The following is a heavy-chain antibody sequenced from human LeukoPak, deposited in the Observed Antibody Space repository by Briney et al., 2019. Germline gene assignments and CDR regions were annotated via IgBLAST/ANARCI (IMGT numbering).Heavy chain of an antibody. CDR1: GYSISRGYS. Sequence: PSETLSLTCPVSGYSISRGYSWGWIRHPPGKGLEWIGNIYHSGSTNYSPSLKRLVTMSVDTSKNQFSLKLSSVTAADTAVYSCAREGRRSPYFDYWGQGTLVTVSS. CDR2: IYHSGST. J-gene: IGHJ4*02. V-gene: IGHV4-38-2*02. CDR3: AREGRRSPYFDY.